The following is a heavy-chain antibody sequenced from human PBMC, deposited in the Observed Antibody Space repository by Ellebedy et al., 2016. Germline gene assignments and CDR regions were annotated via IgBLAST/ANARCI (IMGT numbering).Heavy chain of an antibody. CDR1: GFTFSSYW. J-gene: IGHJ6*02. V-gene: IGHV3-74*01. Sequence: GGSLRLSCAASGFTFSSYWMHWVRQAPGKGLVWVSRINSDGSSTSYADSVKGRFTIARDNAKNTLYLQMNSLTAADPAVYYCAREGSYYGMDVWGQGTTVTVSS. CDR2: INSDGSST. D-gene: IGHD3-10*01. CDR3: AREGSYYGMDV.